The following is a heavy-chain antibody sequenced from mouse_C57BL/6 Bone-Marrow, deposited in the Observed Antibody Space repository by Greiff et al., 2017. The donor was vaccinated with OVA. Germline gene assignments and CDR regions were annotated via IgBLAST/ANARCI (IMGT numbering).Heavy chain of an antibody. Sequence: EVQLQQSGPELVKPGASVKISCKASGYTFTDSYMNWVKQSHGKSLEWIGDINPNNGGTSYNQKFKGKATLTVDKSSSPAYMEIRSLTSEDSAVYYCAGYYYGTTWFAYWGQGTLVTGSA. CDR2: INPNNGGT. D-gene: IGHD1-1*01. V-gene: IGHV1-26*01. CDR1: GYTFTDSY. CDR3: AGYYYGTTWFAY. J-gene: IGHJ3*01.